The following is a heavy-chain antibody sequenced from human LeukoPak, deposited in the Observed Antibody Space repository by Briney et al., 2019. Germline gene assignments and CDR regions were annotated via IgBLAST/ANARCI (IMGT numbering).Heavy chain of an antibody. CDR1: GGSFSGYY. CDR3: ARASGGSDSIPDY. V-gene: IGHV4-34*01. CDR2: INHSGST. J-gene: IGHJ4*02. D-gene: IGHD5-12*01. Sequence: SETLSLTCAVYGGSFSGYYWSWIRQSPGKGLEWIGEINHSGSTKYNPSLKSRVTISADTSKNQFSLKLSSVTAADTAVYYCARASGGSDSIPDYWGQGTLVTVSS.